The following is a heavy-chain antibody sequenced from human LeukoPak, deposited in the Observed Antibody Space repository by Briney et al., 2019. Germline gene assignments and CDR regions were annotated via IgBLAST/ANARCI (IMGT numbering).Heavy chain of an antibody. CDR2: IHRDGSST. J-gene: IGHJ5*01. CDR1: GFTFSDYW. D-gene: IGHD5-18*01. Sequence: GGSLRLSCAASGFTFSDYWMHWVRQAPGKGLVWVSRIHRDGSSTTYADSVKGRFTISRDNAKNTLYLQMNSLRGEDTAMYYCARGTEGYTYGEFDSWGQGTLVTVSS. CDR3: ARGTEGYTYGEFDS. V-gene: IGHV3-74*01.